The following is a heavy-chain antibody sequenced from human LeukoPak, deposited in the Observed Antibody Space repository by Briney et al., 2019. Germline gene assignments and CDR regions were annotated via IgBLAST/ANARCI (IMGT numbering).Heavy chain of an antibody. V-gene: IGHV3-7*01. D-gene: IGHD6-19*01. J-gene: IGHJ4*02. Sequence: SGGSLRLSCAASGFTFSSYWMRWVRQAPGKGLEWVANIKQDGSEKYYVDSVKGRFTISRDNAKNSLYLQMNSLRAEDTAVYYCASASSGWYEDYWGQGTLVTVSS. CDR1: GFTFSSYW. CDR3: ASASSGWYEDY. CDR2: IKQDGSEK.